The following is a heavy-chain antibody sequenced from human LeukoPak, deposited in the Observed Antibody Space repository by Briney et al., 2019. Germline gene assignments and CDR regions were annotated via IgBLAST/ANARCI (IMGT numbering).Heavy chain of an antibody. D-gene: IGHD3-3*01. J-gene: IGHJ4*02. CDR3: QRVTIFGVVIDFDY. V-gene: IGHV1-18*01. Sequence: ASVKVSCTASGYAFDYYGITWVRQAPGQGLEWVGWISLNNGNTHYTKYAQKFQGRVTLTADTSTATAYMELRGLRSDDTAVYYCQRVTIFGVVIDFDYWGQGTLVAVSS. CDR1: GYAFDYYG. CDR2: ISLNNGNT.